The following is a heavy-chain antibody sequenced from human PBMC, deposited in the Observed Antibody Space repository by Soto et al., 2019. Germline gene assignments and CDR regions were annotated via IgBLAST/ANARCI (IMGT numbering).Heavy chain of an antibody. J-gene: IGHJ6*02. CDR2: INHSGST. CDR3: ARGLNSYGMDV. Sequence: PSETMSLTCAVYGGSFIGYYWSWIRQPPGKGLEWIGEINHSGSTNYNPSLKSRVTISVDTSKNQFSLKLSSVTAADTAVYYCARGLNSYGMDVWGQGNTVTVS. V-gene: IGHV4-34*01. CDR1: GGSFIGYY.